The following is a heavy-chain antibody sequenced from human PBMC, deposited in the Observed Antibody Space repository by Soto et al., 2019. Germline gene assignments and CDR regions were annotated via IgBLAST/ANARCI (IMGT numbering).Heavy chain of an antibody. CDR3: AKDLGPLKLLNYVFYGQDV. CDR2: IESGGTA. CDR1: GFTVSSSY. Sequence: GGSLRLSCNASGFTVSSSYMSWVRQAPGMGLEWVAVIESGGTAHYADSVKGRFTISRDNPNNIIYLQLHTLRAEDTAVYYCAKDLGPLKLLNYVFYGQDVWGQGTTVTVSS. J-gene: IGHJ6*02. D-gene: IGHD2-21*02. V-gene: IGHV3-53*01.